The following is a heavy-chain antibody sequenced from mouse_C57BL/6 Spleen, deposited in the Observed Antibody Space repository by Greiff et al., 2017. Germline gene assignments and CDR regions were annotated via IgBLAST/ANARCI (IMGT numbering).Heavy chain of an antibody. CDR1: GYAFSSYW. CDR3: ARDTTVVAHFDY. V-gene: IGHV1-80*01. CDR2: IYPGDGDT. D-gene: IGHD1-1*01. J-gene: IGHJ2*01. Sequence: QVQLQQSGAELVKPGASVKISCKASGYAFSSYWMNWVKQRPGKGLEWIGQIYPGDGDTNYNGKFKGKATLTADKSSSTAYMQLSSLTSEASAVYFCARDTTVVAHFDYWGQGTTLTVSS.